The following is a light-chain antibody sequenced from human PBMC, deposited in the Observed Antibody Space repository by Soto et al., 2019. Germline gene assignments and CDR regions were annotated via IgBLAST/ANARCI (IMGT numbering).Light chain of an antibody. CDR3: QQYNNWPPWT. J-gene: IGKJ1*01. CDR2: KTS. CDR1: QSINNW. V-gene: IGKV1-5*03. Sequence: DIQMTQSASTLSASVGDRVTITCGASQSINNWLAWYQQKPAKAPKLPIYKTSDLESGVPSRFSGSGSGTEFSPTISSLQSEDFAVYYCQQYNNWPPWTFGQGTKVDIK.